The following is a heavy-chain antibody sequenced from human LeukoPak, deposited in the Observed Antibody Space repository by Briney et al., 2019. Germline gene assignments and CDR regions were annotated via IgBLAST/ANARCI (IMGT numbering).Heavy chain of an antibody. V-gene: IGHV4-34*01. CDR1: GGSFSGYY. D-gene: IGHD6-13*01. J-gene: IGHJ4*02. Sequence: SETLSLTCAVYGGSFSGYYWSWIRQPPGKGLEWIGEINHSGSTNYNPSLKSRVTISVDTSKSQFSLKLSSVTAADTAVYCCARGLEYSSSWYPYWGQGTLVTVSS. CDR2: INHSGST. CDR3: ARGLEYSSSWYPY.